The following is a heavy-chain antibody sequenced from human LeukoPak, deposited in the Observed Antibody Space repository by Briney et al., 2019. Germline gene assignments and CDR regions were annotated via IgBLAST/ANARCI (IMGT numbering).Heavy chain of an antibody. CDR3: TKEMDGSGWRYYDN. V-gene: IGHV3-23*01. CDR1: GFTFRSYA. J-gene: IGHJ4*02. D-gene: IGHD6-19*01. Sequence: GGSLRPSCAAYGFTFRSYAMSWVRQAPGKGLEWVSVKGRFTISRDNSQNTLYLQMNSLRVEDTAKYYCTKEMDGSGWRYYDNWGRGTLVTVSS.